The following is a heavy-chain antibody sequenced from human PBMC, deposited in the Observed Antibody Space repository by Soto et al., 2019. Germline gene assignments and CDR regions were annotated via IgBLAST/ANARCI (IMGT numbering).Heavy chain of an antibody. V-gene: IGHV1-2*02. D-gene: IGHD2-2*01. CDR2: IFPQSGAT. J-gene: IGHJ4*02. CDR3: ARESSTWNQSCSRTTCALDQ. CDR1: GYTVSDYN. Sequence: QVQLVQSGAEGKKPGASVRVSCKSSGYTVSDYNVHWVLQAPGQGLEWLGWIFPQSGATKYTQRLQGRVTMTRDTSISAVYMELSGLRSDDTAAYYCARESSTWNQSCSRTTCALDQWGQGTLVIVSS.